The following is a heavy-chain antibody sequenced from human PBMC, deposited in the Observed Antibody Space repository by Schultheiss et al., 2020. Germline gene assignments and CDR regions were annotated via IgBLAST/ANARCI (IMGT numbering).Heavy chain of an antibody. J-gene: IGHJ4*02. Sequence: SETLSLTCAVYGGSFSGYYWSWIRQPPGKGLEWIGYIYYSGSIYYNPSLKSRVTISVDTSKNQFSLKLSSVTAADTAVYYCASLFDGKSDYWGQGTLVTVSS. CDR1: GGSFSGYY. V-gene: IGHV4-34*01. CDR3: ASLFDGKSDY. CDR2: IYYSGSI. D-gene: IGHD3-9*01.